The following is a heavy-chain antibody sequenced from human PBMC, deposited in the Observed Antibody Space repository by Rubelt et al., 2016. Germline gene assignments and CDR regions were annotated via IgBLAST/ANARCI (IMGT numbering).Heavy chain of an antibody. V-gene: IGHV3-23*01. CDR3: AKGVVPCSSTTCYTLSAFDI. D-gene: IGHD2-2*02. Sequence: GGGLVQPGGSLRLSCAASGFTFNSYAMTWVRQAPGKGLQWVSGISSSESNTYYAASVKDRFTISRDNTKNTLFLHMNSLRAEDTAVYYCAKGVVPCSSTTCYTLSAFDICGQGTMVTVFS. CDR2: ISSSESNT. J-gene: IGHJ3*02. CDR1: GFTFNSYA.